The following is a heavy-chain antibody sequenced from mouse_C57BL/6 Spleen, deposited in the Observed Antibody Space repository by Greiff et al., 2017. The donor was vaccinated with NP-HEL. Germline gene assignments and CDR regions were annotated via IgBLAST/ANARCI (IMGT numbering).Heavy chain of an antibody. CDR3: TRGITTVVDYAMDY. CDR2: IDPETGGT. J-gene: IGHJ4*01. D-gene: IGHD1-1*01. CDR1: GYTFTDYE. V-gene: IGHV1-15*01. Sequence: QVQLQHSGAELVRPGASVTLSCKASGYTFTDYEMHWVKQTPVHGLEWIGAIDPETGGTAYNQKFKGKAILTADKSSSTAYMELRSLTSEDSAVYYCTRGITTVVDYAMDYWGQGTSVTVSS.